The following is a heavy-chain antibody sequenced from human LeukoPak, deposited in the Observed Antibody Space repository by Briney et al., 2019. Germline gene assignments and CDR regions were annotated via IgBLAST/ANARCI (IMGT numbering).Heavy chain of an antibody. CDR1: GGTFSSYA. D-gene: IGHD5-18*01. CDR2: IIPIFGTA. Sequence: SVKVSCKASGGTFSSYAISWVRQAPGQGLEWMGGIIPIFGTANYAQKFQGRVTITADESTSTAYMELSSLRSEDTAVYYCARGNSYGSNDLYGMDVWGQGTTVTVSS. J-gene: IGHJ6*02. CDR3: ARGNSYGSNDLYGMDV. V-gene: IGHV1-69*13.